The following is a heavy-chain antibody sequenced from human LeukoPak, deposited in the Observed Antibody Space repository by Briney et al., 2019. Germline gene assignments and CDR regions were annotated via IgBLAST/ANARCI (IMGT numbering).Heavy chain of an antibody. CDR3: ARGRYSSRSGGYYFDI. Sequence: PGGSLRLSCAASGFIFSNHGMHWVRQAPGKRLEWVAVIWDDGNNKRYANSVNGRFTISRGNSENTLYLQMNGLTAEDTAMYYCARGRYSSRSGGYYFDIWGQGTLVTVSS. V-gene: IGHV3-33*01. D-gene: IGHD2-2*01. CDR2: IWDDGNNK. J-gene: IGHJ4*02. CDR1: GFIFSNHG.